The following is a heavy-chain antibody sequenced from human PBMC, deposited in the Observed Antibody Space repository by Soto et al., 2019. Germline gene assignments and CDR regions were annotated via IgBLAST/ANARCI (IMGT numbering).Heavy chain of an antibody. CDR1: PGSSNSGGYS. Sequence: SETLSLTSAVSPGSSNSGGYSWSCIRQPPGKGLEWIGYIYHSGSTCYTPSLKSRVTISVDRSKNHFSLQLSSVTAADTAAYYCARSPRTSITQPGLKWFHPSGQ. D-gene: IGHD1-1*01. J-gene: IGHJ5*02. CDR3: ARSPRTSITQPGLKWFHP. CDR2: IYHSGST. V-gene: IGHV4-30-2*01.